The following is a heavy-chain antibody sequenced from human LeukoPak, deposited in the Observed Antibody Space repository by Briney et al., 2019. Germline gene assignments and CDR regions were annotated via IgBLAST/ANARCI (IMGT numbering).Heavy chain of an antibody. D-gene: IGHD6-19*01. CDR1: GGSISSSNW. CDR2: IYHSGST. J-gene: IGHJ3*02. CDR3: ARDLAVAGIDAFDI. V-gene: IGHV4-4*02. Sequence: SETLSLTCAVSGGSISSSNWWSWVRQPPGKGLEWIGEIYHSGSTYYNPSLKSRVTISVDKSKNQFSLKLSSVTAADTAVYYCARDLAVAGIDAFDIWGQGTMVTVSS.